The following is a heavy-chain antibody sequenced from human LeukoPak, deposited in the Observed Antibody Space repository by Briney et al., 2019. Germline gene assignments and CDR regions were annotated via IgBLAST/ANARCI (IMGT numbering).Heavy chain of an antibody. CDR2: INPSGGST. V-gene: IGHV1-46*01. CDR3: ARDDGATVPDYYFDY. D-gene: IGHD1-26*01. Sequence: GSVTVSCKASGYTFTSYYMHWVRQAPGQGLEWMGLINPSGGSTSYAQRFQGRVTMNRERATSTVYMEVSRQRSEDTAVYYCARDDGATVPDYYFDYWGQGTLVTVSS. J-gene: IGHJ4*02. CDR1: GYTFTSYY.